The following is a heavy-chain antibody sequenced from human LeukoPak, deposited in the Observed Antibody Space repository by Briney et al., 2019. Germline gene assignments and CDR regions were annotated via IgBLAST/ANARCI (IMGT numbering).Heavy chain of an antibody. CDR1: GSISSYY. J-gene: IGHJ4*02. V-gene: IGHV4-59*08. CDR2: SYFTGNP. Sequence: PSETLSLICTVSGSISSYYWTWIRQSPGKGLEWIGHSYFTGNPNYNPSLKSRVTISVDTPKNQFSLELTSVTAADTAVYYCAGIRSTVGWRSFDYWGQGILVTVSS. CDR3: AGIRSTVGWRSFDY. D-gene: IGHD4-23*01.